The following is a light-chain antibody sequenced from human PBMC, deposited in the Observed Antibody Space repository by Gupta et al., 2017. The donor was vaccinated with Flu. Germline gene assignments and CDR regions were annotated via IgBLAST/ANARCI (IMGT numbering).Light chain of an antibody. V-gene: IGLV3-21*02. J-gene: IGLJ2*01. Sequence: SSVLTQPPSASVAPGQTATITCGGNHIESYSVHWYQQKPGQAPVLVVFDESDRPAGIPGRFSGSTSGNTATLTISGGEAGDEADYYCQVGDTNGDVVFGGGTKLTVL. CDR1: HIESYS. CDR3: QVGDTNGDVV. CDR2: DES.